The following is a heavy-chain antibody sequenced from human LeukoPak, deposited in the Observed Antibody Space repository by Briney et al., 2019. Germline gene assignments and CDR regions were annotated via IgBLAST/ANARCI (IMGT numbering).Heavy chain of an antibody. CDR3: ARVAPLSIAARDAFDI. D-gene: IGHD6-6*01. J-gene: IGHJ3*02. Sequence: GGSLRLSCAASGFTFSDYYMSWIRQAPGKGLEWVSYISSSGSTIYYADSVKGRFTISRDNAKNSLYLQMNSLRAEDTAVYYCARVAPLSIAARDAFDIWGQGTMVTVSS. CDR2: ISSSGSTI. CDR1: GFTFSDYY. V-gene: IGHV3-11*04.